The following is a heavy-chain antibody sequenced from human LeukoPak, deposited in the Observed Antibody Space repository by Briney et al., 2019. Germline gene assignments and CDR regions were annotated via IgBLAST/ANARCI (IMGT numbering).Heavy chain of an antibody. V-gene: IGHV4-39*01. Sequence: PSETLSLTCTVSGGSISSTSYYWGWIRQPPGKGLEWIGSIYYSGSTNYNPSLKSRVTISVDTSKNQFSLKLSSVTAADTAVYYCARRRYYSGMRNLDYWGQGTLVTVSS. J-gene: IGHJ4*02. CDR3: ARRRYYSGMRNLDY. CDR2: IYYSGST. D-gene: IGHD3-10*01. CDR1: GGSISSTSYY.